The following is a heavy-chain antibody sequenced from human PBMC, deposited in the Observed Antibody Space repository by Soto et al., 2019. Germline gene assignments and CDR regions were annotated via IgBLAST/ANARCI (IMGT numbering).Heavy chain of an antibody. CDR1: GYTLTGLS. J-gene: IGHJ4*02. V-gene: IGHV1-24*01. Sequence: ASVKVSCKVSGYTLTGLSMHWVRQAPGKGLEWMGGFDPDDDETDYAQKLQGRVTMTTDTSTSTAYMELRSLRSDDTAVYYCARSPGIAAENDYWGQGTLVTVSS. CDR2: FDPDDDET. CDR3: ARSPGIAAENDY. D-gene: IGHD6-13*01.